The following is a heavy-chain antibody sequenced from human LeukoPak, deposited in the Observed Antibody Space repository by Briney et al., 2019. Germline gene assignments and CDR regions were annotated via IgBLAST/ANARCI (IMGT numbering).Heavy chain of an antibody. D-gene: IGHD5-12*01. V-gene: IGHV4-59*01. Sequence: SETLSLTCTVSGGFISSYYWSWIRQPPGKGLEWIGYIYYSGSTNYNPSLKSRVTISVDTSKNQFSLKLSSVTAADTAVYYCAKERGRGYSGYDSYFDYWGQGTLVTVSS. CDR2: IYYSGST. J-gene: IGHJ4*02. CDR3: AKERGRGYSGYDSYFDY. CDR1: GGFISSYY.